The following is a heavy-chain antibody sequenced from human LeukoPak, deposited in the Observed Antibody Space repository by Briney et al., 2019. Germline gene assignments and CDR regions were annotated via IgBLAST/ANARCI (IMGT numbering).Heavy chain of an antibody. CDR2: IYSGGST. D-gene: IGHD2-2*01. CDR3: ASHCSSTSCYSAPYSFDY. V-gene: IGHV3-53*01. J-gene: IGHJ4*02. CDR1: GFTVSSNH. Sequence: GGSLRLSCAASGFTVSSNHMSWVRQAPGKGLEWVSVIYSGGSTYYADSVKGRFTISRDNSKNTLYLQMNNLRAEDTAVYYCASHCSSTSCYSAPYSFDYWGQGTLVTVSS.